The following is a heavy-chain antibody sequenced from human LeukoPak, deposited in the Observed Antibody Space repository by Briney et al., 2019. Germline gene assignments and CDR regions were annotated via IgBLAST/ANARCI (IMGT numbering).Heavy chain of an antibody. D-gene: IGHD2-2*02. J-gene: IGHJ4*02. Sequence: ASAKVSCKTSGYTFTGYYLHWVRQAPGRGLEWMGRIDPDSGGTHYAQKFQVRVTVTRDTSITTVYMELSGLTSDDTAVYYCARVPGPYTTSRFDYWGQGTLVTVSS. V-gene: IGHV1-2*02. CDR3: ARVPGPYTTSRFDY. CDR1: GYTFTGYY. CDR2: IDPDSGGT.